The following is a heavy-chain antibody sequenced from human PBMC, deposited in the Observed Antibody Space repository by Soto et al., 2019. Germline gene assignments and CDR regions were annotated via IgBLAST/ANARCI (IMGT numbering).Heavy chain of an antibody. Sequence: QVQLVQSGAEVKKPGSSVKVSCKASGGTFSSYTISWVRQAPGQGLEWMGRIIPILGIANYAQKFQGRVTITADKSTSTAYMELSGLRSEDTAVYYCARDGEMATTLDYWGQGTLVTVSS. D-gene: IGHD5-12*01. CDR2: IIPILGIA. CDR1: GGTFSSYT. J-gene: IGHJ4*02. V-gene: IGHV1-69*08. CDR3: ARDGEMATTLDY.